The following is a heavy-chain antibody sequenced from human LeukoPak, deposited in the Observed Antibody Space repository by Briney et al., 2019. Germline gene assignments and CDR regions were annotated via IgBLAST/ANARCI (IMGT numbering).Heavy chain of an antibody. Sequence: PGGSLRLSCAASGFIFSGYSMNWVRQAPGKGLEYVSAISSNGGSTYYANSVKGRFTISRDNSKNTLYLQMGSLRAEDMAVYYCARDKTGYYYYMDVWGKGTTVTVSS. V-gene: IGHV3-64*01. CDR2: ISSNGGST. J-gene: IGHJ6*03. CDR3: ARDKTGYYYYMDV. CDR1: GFIFSGYS.